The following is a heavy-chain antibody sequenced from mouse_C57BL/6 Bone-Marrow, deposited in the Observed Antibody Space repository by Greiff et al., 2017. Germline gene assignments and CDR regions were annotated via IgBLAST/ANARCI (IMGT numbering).Heavy chain of an antibody. V-gene: IGHV1-80*01. CDR2: IYPGDGDT. Sequence: QVQLQQSGAELVKPGASVKISCNASGYAFSSYWLNWVKQRPGKSLEWIGQIYPGDGDTNYNGKFKGKATLTADNPSSTAYMQLSSLTSDDSAVYFGARGAYWGQGTLVTVSA. CDR1: GYAFSSYW. CDR3: ARGAY. J-gene: IGHJ3*01.